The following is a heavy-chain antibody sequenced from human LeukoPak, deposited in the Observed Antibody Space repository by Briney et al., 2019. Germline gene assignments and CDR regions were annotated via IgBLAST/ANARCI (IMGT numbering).Heavy chain of an antibody. Sequence: PSETLSLTCSVSGGSITKNGYYWGWIRQSPETGLEWIGSMHYSGSTYYNPALNSRVTISVDTSKNQFSLKLTSVTAADTAVYYCCGSGWFAGPFGYWGQGALVTVSS. D-gene: IGHD6-19*01. V-gene: IGHV4-39*07. J-gene: IGHJ4*02. CDR1: GGSITKNGYY. CDR3: CGSGWFAGPFGY. CDR2: MHYSGST.